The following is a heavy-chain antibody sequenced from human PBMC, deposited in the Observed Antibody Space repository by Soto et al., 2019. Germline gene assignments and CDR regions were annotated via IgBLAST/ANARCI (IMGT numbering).Heavy chain of an antibody. J-gene: IGHJ4*02. Sequence: QITLKESGPTLVRPTQTLTLTCAFSGFSLSTSGVGVGWIRQPPGKALEWLAVIYWDDSKHYSPSLRSRLTITKDTSKNQVVPTMTNMDPMDTGTYYCAHKGPEDWPLDYWGQGTLVTVSS. CDR3: AHKGPEDWPLDY. D-gene: IGHD3-9*01. V-gene: IGHV2-5*02. CDR1: GFSLSTSGVG. CDR2: IYWDDSK.